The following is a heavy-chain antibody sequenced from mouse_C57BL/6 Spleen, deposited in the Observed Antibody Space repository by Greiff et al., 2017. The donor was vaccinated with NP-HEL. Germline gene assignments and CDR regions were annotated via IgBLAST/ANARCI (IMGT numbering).Heavy chain of an antibody. CDR1: GYAFSSYW. Sequence: VQLQQSGAELVKPGASVKISCKASGYAFSSYWMNWVKQRPGKGLEWIGQIYPGDGDTNYNGKFKGKATLTADKSSSTAYMQLSSLTSEDSAVYFCARALITTVVAAYDFDYWGQGTTLTVSS. D-gene: IGHD1-1*01. V-gene: IGHV1-80*01. CDR2: IYPGDGDT. CDR3: ARALITTVVAAYDFDY. J-gene: IGHJ2*01.